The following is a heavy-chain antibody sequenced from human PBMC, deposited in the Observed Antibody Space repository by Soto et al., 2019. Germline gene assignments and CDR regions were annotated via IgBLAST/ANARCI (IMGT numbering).Heavy chain of an antibody. CDR1: GFTFSSYA. CDR2: ISGSGGST. J-gene: IGHJ4*02. CDR3: AKDSPKLLVDY. D-gene: IGHD2-15*01. Sequence: GGSLRLSCAASGFTFSSYAMSWVRQAPGKGLEWVSAISGSGGSTYYADSVKGRFTISRGNSKNTLYRQMNSLRADDTAVYYCAKDSPKLLVDYSGQGTFVTVSS. V-gene: IGHV3-23*01.